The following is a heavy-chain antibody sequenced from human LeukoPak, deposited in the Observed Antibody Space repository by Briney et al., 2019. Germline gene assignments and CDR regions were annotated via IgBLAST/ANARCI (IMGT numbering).Heavy chain of an antibody. D-gene: IGHD6-13*01. J-gene: IGHJ4*02. CDR2: ISGSGGST. CDR1: GFTFSSYA. Sequence: GGSLRLSCAASGFTFSSYAMSWVRQAPGKGLEWVSAISGSGGSTYYADSVKGRFTISRDNSKNTLYLQMNSLGAEDTAVYYCAKVGTRIAAAGTIDYWGQGTLVTVSS. V-gene: IGHV3-23*01. CDR3: AKVGTRIAAAGTIDY.